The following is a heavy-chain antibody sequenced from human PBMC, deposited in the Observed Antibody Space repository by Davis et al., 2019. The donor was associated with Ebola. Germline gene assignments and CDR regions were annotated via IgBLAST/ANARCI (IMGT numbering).Heavy chain of an antibody. CDR1: GFSFSTYS. CDR2: ITSSSSII. J-gene: IGHJ4*02. CDR3: AATRYKSGWYPDY. V-gene: IGHV3-48*02. Sequence: PGGSLRLSCAASGFSFSTYSMNWVRQAPGKGLEWISYITSSSSIIYYADSVKGRLTIPRDNAKNSLYLQMNSLRDEDTAVYYCAATRYKSGWYPDYWGQGTLVTVSS. D-gene: IGHD6-19*01.